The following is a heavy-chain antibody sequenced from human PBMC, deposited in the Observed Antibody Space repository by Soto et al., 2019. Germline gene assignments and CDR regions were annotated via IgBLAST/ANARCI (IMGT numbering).Heavy chain of an antibody. CDR3: ARDLSGSYYYYYGMDV. CDR2: IYYSGST. Sequence: PSETLSLTCTVSGGSISSYYWSWIRQPPGKGLEWIGYIYYSGSTNYNPSLKSRVTISVDTSKNQFSLKLSSVTAADTAVYYCARDLSGSYYYYYGMDVWGQGTRVTVSS. CDR1: GGSISSYY. J-gene: IGHJ6*02. D-gene: IGHD1-26*01. V-gene: IGHV4-59*01.